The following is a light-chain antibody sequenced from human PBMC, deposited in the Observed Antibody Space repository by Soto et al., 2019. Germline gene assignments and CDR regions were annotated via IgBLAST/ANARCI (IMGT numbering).Light chain of an antibody. CDR3: QKYNNVPAT. Sequence: DIEMTQSPSSLSASVGDRVTITCRASQGISNSLAWYQQKPGKVPKLLIYAASTLQLGVPSRFSGSGSGTDFTLTISSLQPEDVATYYCQKYNNVPATFGLGTRLEI. V-gene: IGKV1-27*01. CDR1: QGISNS. CDR2: AAS. J-gene: IGKJ5*01.